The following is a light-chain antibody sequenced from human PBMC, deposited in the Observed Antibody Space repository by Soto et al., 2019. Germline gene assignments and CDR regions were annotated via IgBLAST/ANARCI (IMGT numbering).Light chain of an antibody. CDR3: QQYDSSPKT. V-gene: IGKV1-39*01. CDR1: QSISSY. J-gene: IGKJ1*01. Sequence: DIQMTQSPSSLSASVGDRVTITCRASQSISSYLNWYQQKPGKAPKLLIYAASTLQSGVPSRFSGSGSGTDFTLTISRLEPEDFAVYYCQQYDSSPKTFGQGTKV. CDR2: AAS.